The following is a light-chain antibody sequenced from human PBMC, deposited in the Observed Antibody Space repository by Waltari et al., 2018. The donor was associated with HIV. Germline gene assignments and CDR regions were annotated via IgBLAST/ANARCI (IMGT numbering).Light chain of an antibody. CDR3: CSYSLTHTLV. CDR1: RSDVGGYNF. J-gene: IGLJ1*01. CDR2: DVT. V-gene: IGLV2-14*03. Sequence: QSALTQPASVSGSPGQSITISCTGARSDVGGYNFVAWYQQHPDNAPKLLIYDVTNRPSGVSLRFSGSTSGNAASLTISVLPAEDEAYYYCCSYSLTHTLVFGSGTKVTVL.